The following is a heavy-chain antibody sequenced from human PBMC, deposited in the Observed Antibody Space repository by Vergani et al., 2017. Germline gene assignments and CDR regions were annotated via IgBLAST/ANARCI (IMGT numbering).Heavy chain of an antibody. CDR3: VRDVRVSRN. CDR1: GFTFSGSA. CDR2: ISGNNDDV. V-gene: IGHV3-21*01. J-gene: IGHJ3*01. Sequence: EVQLVESGGGLVQPGGSLKLSCAASGFTFSGSAMHWVRQASGKGLEWVSSISGNNDDVYYADSVKGRFTISRDNAKNSLYLDMSSLRAEDTAVYYCVRDVRVSRNWGQGTLVAVSS.